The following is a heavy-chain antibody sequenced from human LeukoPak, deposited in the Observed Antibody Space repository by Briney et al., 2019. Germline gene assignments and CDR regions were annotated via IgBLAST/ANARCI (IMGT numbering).Heavy chain of an antibody. CDR2: IYTSGST. V-gene: IGHV4-4*07. D-gene: IGHD3-3*01. J-gene: IGHJ5*02. Sequence: PSETLSLTCAVYGGSFSGYYWSWIRQPAGKGLEWIGRIYTSGSTNYNPSLKSRVTMSVDTSKNQFSLKLSSVTAADTAVYYCARDFPFDFWSGYPNWFDPWGQGTLVTVSS. CDR3: ARDFPFDFWSGYPNWFDP. CDR1: GGSFSGYY.